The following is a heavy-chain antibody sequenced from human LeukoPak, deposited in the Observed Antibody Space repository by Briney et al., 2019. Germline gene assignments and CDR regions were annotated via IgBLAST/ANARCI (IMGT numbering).Heavy chain of an antibody. CDR1: GGTFSSYA. J-gene: IGHJ5*02. D-gene: IGHD6-13*01. CDR3: ARVPSSSWYEEHWFDP. CDR2: IIPILGIA. V-gene: IGHV1-69*04. Sequence: SVKASCKASGGTFSSYAISWVRQAPGQGLEWMGRIIPILGIANYAQKFQGRVTITADKSTSTAYMELSSLRSEDTAVYYCARVPSSSWYEEHWFDPWGQGTLVTVSS.